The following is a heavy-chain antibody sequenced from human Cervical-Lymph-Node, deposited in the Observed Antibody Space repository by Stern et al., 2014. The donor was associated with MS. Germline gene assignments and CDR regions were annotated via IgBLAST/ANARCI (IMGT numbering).Heavy chain of an antibody. D-gene: IGHD4-17*01. J-gene: IGHJ4*02. V-gene: IGHV5-51*01. CDR2: IYPGDSDT. CDR1: GYSFTANW. Sequence: EVHLAASGAEVKKPGESLKISCKGSGYSFTANWIAWVRQMPGKGLAWMRIIYPGDSDTRYSPSFQGQVTISADKSISTAYLQWSSLKASDTAMYYCARDYGDYAFDYWGQGTLVTVSS. CDR3: ARDYGDYAFDY.